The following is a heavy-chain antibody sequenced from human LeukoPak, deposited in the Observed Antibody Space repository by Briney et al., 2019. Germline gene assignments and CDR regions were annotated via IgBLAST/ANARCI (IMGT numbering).Heavy chain of an antibody. CDR3: ARGHDLAVRGIDY. D-gene: IGHD1-1*01. CDR1: GFTFKTYS. CDR2: ISLNSGAM. V-gene: IGHV3-48*02. J-gene: IGHJ4*02. Sequence: GGSLRLSCAASGFTFKTYSMNWVRQAPGKGLEWVSYISLNSGAMYYADSVKGRFTISRDNVKNSLYLQMNSLRDEDTAMYYCARGHDLAVRGIDYWGQGTLVTVSS.